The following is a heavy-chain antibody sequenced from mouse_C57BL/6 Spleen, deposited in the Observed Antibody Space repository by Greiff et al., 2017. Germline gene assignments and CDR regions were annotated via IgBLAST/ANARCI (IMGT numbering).Heavy chain of an antibody. V-gene: IGHV1-59*01. J-gene: IGHJ1*03. CDR2: IDPSDSYT. CDR3: ALCLYGSSKHWYVGV. D-gene: IGHD1-1*01. Sequence: QVQLQQPGAELVRPGTSVKLSCKASGYTFTSYWMHWVKQRPGQGLEWIGVIDPSDSYTNYKQKFKGKATLTVDTSSSPAYMQLSSLTSEDSAVYCCALCLYGSSKHWYVGVRGTGTTVTVAS. CDR1: GYTFTSYW.